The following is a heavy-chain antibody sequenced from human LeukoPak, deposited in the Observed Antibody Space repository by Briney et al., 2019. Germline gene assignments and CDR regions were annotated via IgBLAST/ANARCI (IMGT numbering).Heavy chain of an antibody. CDR2: IYYSGST. J-gene: IGHJ6*03. Sequence: SETLSLTCTVSGGSISSSSYYWGWIRQPPGKGLEWIESIYYSGSTYYNPSLKSRVTISVDTSKNQFSLKLSSVTAADTAVYYCARYHVECSSTSCYRHYYYMDVWGKGTTVTISS. CDR1: GGSISSSSYY. V-gene: IGHV4-39*07. CDR3: ARYHVECSSTSCYRHYYYMDV. D-gene: IGHD2-2*01.